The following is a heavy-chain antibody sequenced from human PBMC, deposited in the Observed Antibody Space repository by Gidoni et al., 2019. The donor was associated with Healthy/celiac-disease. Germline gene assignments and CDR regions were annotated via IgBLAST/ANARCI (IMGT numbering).Heavy chain of an antibody. CDR1: GFTFSSYA. D-gene: IGHD4-17*01. CDR3: ASALNLDYGDYVGLDY. Sequence: QVQLVESGGGVVQPGRSLRLSCAASGFTFSSYAMHWVRQAPGKGPEWVAVISYDGSNKYYADSVKGRFTISRDNSKNTLYLQMNSLRAEDTAVYYCASALNLDYGDYVGLDYWGQGTLVTVSS. V-gene: IGHV3-30-3*01. CDR2: ISYDGSNK. J-gene: IGHJ4*02.